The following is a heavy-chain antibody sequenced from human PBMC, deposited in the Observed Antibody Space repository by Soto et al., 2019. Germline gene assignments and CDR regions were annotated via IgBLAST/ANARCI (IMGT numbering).Heavy chain of an antibody. V-gene: IGHV4-30-2*01. Sequence: SETLSLTCAVSGGSVNRCGYSWSWIRHTPGKGLEWLAYIYRTGHTIYNPSLNSRATISLDEPNNQFSLHLTSVTAADTAVYYCARSIVTPSAMFDHWGQGLLVTVSS. CDR1: GGSVNRCGYS. CDR3: ARSIVTPSAMFDH. J-gene: IGHJ5*02. CDR2: IYRTGHT. D-gene: IGHD2-2*01.